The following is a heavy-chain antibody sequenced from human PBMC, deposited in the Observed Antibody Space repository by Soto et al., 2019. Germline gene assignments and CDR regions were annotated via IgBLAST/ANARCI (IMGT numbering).Heavy chain of an antibody. CDR3: ESDAVTGTAGLDF. Sequence: ASVKVSCKASGYTFSGFYMHWVRQAPGQGLEWMGWINPNGGGTKSAEKFQGRVTMTRDTSISTGYMELSRLTSDDPAVYYCESDAVTGTAGLDFWGQGTQVTVSS. D-gene: IGHD6-19*01. V-gene: IGHV1-2*02. CDR1: GYTFSGFY. CDR2: INPNGGGT. J-gene: IGHJ4*02.